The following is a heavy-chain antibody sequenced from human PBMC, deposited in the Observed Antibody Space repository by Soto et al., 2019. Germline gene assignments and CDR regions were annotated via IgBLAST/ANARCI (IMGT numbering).Heavy chain of an antibody. CDR1: GYTFTSYD. J-gene: IGHJ3*02. CDR3: ARYSSGWRGDAFDI. Sequence: QVPLVQSGAEVKKPGASVKVSCKASGYTFTSYDINWVRQATGQGLEWMGWMNPNSGNTGYAQKFQGRVTMTRNTSISTAYMELSSLRSEDTAVYYCARYSSGWRGDAFDIWGQGTMVTVSS. V-gene: IGHV1-8*01. CDR2: MNPNSGNT. D-gene: IGHD6-19*01.